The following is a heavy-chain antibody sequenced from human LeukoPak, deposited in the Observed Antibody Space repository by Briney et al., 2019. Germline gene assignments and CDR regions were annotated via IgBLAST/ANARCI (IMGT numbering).Heavy chain of an antibody. CDR3: AKGAGGFSYYNWFDP. J-gene: IGHJ5*02. V-gene: IGHV4-39*07. CDR2: IYYSGTT. CDR1: GFTFSSYS. D-gene: IGHD5-18*01. Sequence: PGGSLRLSCAASGFTFSSYSMNWVRQAPGKGLEWIGSIYYSGTTHYSPSLESRVTISVDTSKNQFSLKVASVTAADTAIYYCAKGAGGFSYYNWFDPWGQGTLVTVSS.